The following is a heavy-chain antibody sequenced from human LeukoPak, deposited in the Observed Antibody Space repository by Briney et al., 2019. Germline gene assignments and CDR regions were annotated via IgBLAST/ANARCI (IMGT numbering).Heavy chain of an antibody. Sequence: PGGSLRLSCAASGFTFSSYRMNWVRQAPGKGLEWVSYISSSSSTIYYADSVKGRFTISRDNAKNSLYLQMNSLRAEDTALYYCARSRDYYGSGSFDYWGQGTLVTVSS. CDR2: ISSSSSTI. CDR3: ARSRDYYGSGSFDY. D-gene: IGHD3-10*01. CDR1: GFTFSSYR. V-gene: IGHV3-48*01. J-gene: IGHJ4*02.